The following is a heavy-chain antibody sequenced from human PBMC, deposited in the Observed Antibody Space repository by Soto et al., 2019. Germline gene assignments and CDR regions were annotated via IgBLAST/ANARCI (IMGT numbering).Heavy chain of an antibody. J-gene: IGHJ4*02. D-gene: IGHD4-17*01. V-gene: IGHV3-23*01. CDR3: AKDVSYGDPFVY. CDR1: GFTFSSYA. Sequence: PEGALRLSCADSGFTFSSYAMNWVRQAPGKGLEWVSAISGSGTSTYYADSVEGRFVISRDNSKNTLYLQMTSLRAEDTAVYYCAKDVSYGDPFVYWGQGTLVTVSS. CDR2: ISGSGTST.